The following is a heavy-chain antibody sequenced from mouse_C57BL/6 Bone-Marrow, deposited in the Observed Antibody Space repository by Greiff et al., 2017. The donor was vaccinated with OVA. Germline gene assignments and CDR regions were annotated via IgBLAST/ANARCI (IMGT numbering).Heavy chain of an antibody. CDR3: ARSIYYGYDEGAMDY. D-gene: IGHD2-2*01. CDR1: GYAFSSSW. V-gene: IGHV1-82*01. Sequence: VKLQESGPELVKPGASVKISCKASGYAFSSSWMNWVKQRPGKGLEWIGRVYPGDGDTNYNGKFKGKATLTADKSSSTAYMQLSSLTSEDSAVYFCARSIYYGYDEGAMDYWGQGTSVTVSS. CDR2: VYPGDGDT. J-gene: IGHJ4*01.